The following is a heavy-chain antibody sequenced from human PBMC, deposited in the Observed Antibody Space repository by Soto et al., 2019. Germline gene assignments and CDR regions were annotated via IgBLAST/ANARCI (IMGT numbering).Heavy chain of an antibody. CDR1: GGTFISYA. CDR3: AALLWMGYSEYYYDMDV. Sequence: QVQLVQSGAEMKKPGSSVTVSCKVFGGTFISYAISWVRQAPGQGLEWMGGIIPIFGAPNYAQNFQGRVTITADGSTSTAYMDLSRLRSEDTAVYYGAALLWMGYSEYYYDMDVWGQGTAVTVSS. D-gene: IGHD3-3*01. CDR2: IIPIFGAP. J-gene: IGHJ6*02. V-gene: IGHV1-69*01.